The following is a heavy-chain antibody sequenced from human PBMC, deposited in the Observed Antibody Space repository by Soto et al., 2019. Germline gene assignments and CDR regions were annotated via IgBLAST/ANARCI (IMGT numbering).Heavy chain of an antibody. CDR2: LNTYGNT. CDR3: GRESGETWDYEAS. J-gene: IGHJ5*01. V-gene: IGHV4-4*07. CDR1: GGSMSSYR. Sequence: PSDTLSLTCTVSGGSMSSYRWSWIRQPAGKGLEWIGRLNTYGNTHYNPSLKSRVTVSVDTSRNQFFLTLRSVTAADSAVYHCGRESGETWDYEASWGHGTPVTVSS. D-gene: IGHD1-7*01.